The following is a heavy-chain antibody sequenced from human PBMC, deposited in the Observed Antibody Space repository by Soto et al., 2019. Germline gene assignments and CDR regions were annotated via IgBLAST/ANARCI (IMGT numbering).Heavy chain of an antibody. CDR1: GGTFSSYT. J-gene: IGHJ4*02. Sequence: SVKVSCKASGGTFSSYTISWVRQAPGQGLEWMGRIIPILGIANYAQKFQGRVTITADKSTSTAYMELRSLRSDDTAVYYCARTTEGMWSDYWGQGTPVTVSS. V-gene: IGHV1-69*02. D-gene: IGHD4-17*01. CDR2: IIPILGIA. CDR3: ARTTEGMWSDY.